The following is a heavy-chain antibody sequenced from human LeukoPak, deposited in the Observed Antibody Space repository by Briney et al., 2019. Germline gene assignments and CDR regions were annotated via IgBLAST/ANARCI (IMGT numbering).Heavy chain of an antibody. V-gene: IGHV3-9*01. D-gene: IGHD2-2*01. CDR1: GLTFDDYA. J-gene: IGHJ6*02. Sequence: PGGSLRLSCAASGLTFDDYAMDWVRQAPGKGVEWGSGIDWNSGAIVYADSVKGRFTISRDTPKTSLYLQMNGLRADDTPFYYCARSIPVPSAGMDVWGQGTTVTVSS. CDR2: IDWNSGAI. CDR3: ARSIPVPSAGMDV.